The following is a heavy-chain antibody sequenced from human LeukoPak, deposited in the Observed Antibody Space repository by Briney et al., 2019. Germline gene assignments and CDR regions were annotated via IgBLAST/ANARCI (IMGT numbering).Heavy chain of an antibody. CDR3: AKATETTYYYDSSGYDHDAFDI. Sequence: GGSLRLSCAASGFTFSSYAMSWVRQAPGKGLEWVSAISGSGGSTYYADSVKGRFTISRDNSKNTLYLQMNSLRAEDTAVYYCAKATETTYYYDSSGYDHDAFDIWGQGTMVTVSS. CDR2: ISGSGGST. V-gene: IGHV3-23*01. J-gene: IGHJ3*02. CDR1: GFTFSSYA. D-gene: IGHD3-22*01.